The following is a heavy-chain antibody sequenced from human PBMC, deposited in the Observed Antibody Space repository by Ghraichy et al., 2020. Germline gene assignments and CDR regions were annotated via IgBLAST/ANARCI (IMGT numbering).Heavy chain of an antibody. J-gene: IGHJ6*03. CDR3: ARGNYHFWSGNYYYYYMDV. CDR1: GYIFSRYG. CDR2: ISANSGKT. D-gene: IGHD3-3*01. Sequence: ASVKVSCKASGYIFSRYGISWVRQAPGQGLEWMGWISANSGKTNYPQKVQGRVTMTTDTSTTTAYMELRSLTSDDTAVYYCARGNYHFWSGNYYYYYMDVWGRGTTVSVSS. V-gene: IGHV1-18*01.